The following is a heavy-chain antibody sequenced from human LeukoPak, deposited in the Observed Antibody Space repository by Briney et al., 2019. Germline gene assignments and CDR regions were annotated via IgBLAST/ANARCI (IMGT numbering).Heavy chain of an antibody. CDR1: GFTFSSYA. Sequence: TGGSLRLSCAASGFTFSSYAMTWVRQAPGKGLEWVANIKEDGAEKNYVDSVKGRFTISRDNAKNSLYLQMNSLRPEDTAVYYCTRARYSDYWGQGTLVTVSS. V-gene: IGHV3-7*01. CDR2: IKEDGAEK. CDR3: TRARYSDY. D-gene: IGHD1-26*01. J-gene: IGHJ4*02.